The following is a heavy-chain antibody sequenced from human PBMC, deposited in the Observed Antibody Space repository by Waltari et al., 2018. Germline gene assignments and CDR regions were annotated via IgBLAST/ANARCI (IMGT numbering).Heavy chain of an antibody. CDR1: GLTVTTYY. CDR3: ARGNTASLDY. V-gene: IGHV3-53*01. D-gene: IGHD2-21*02. Sequence: HLVESGGGLIQPGGSMRLSCAASGLTVTTYYISWVRQAPGRGLECVSVIYSAVTTYYADSVKGRFTISRDTFRNTLYLQMDNLRPDDTAVYYCARGNTASLDYWGQGTLVTVSS. J-gene: IGHJ4*02. CDR2: IYSAVTT.